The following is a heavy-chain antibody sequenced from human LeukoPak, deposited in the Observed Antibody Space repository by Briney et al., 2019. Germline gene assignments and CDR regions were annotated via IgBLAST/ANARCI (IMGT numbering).Heavy chain of an antibody. J-gene: IGHJ3*02. Sequence: GGSLRLSCAASGFTFSSYSMNWVRQAPGKGLEWVSSISSSSSYIHYAGSVRGRFTISRDNAKNSLFLQMNSLRAEDTAVYYCARDADPDAFDIWGQGTMVTVSS. CDR3: ARDADPDAFDI. CDR1: GFTFSSYS. CDR2: ISSSSSYI. V-gene: IGHV3-21*01.